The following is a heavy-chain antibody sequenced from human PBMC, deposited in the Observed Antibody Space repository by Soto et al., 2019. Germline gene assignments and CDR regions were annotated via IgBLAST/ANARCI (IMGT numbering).Heavy chain of an antibody. Sequence: QVQLVQSGPEVKEPGSSVKLTCKVSGGIFNTYAISWLRQAPGQGLEGMGGIIPIFGTPNYAQRVQGRVTITADESTSTAYMELSRLRSDVTAVYYCARDRDYYGSGNYYNRIDFWGPGTLVSVSS. D-gene: IGHD3-10*01. CDR2: IIPIFGTP. J-gene: IGHJ4*02. CDR1: GGIFNTYA. V-gene: IGHV1-69*01. CDR3: ARDRDYYGSGNYYNRIDF.